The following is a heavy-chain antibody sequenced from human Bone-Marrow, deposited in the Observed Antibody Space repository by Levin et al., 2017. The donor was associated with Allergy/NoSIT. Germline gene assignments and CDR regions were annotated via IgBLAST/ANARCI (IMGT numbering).Heavy chain of an antibody. CDR2: FSTSAST. V-gene: IGHV4-4*07. CDR1: GGSIGTFY. CDR3: ARDRERSGWYAGFDS. J-gene: IGHJ5*01. Sequence: KPSETLSLTCTVSGGSIGTFYWSWIRQPAGKGLEWIGRFSTSASTYYNPSLKSRVTMSVDTSNEFSLKLSSVSAADTAVYYCARDRERSGWYAGFDSWGRGTLVTVSS. D-gene: IGHD6-13*01.